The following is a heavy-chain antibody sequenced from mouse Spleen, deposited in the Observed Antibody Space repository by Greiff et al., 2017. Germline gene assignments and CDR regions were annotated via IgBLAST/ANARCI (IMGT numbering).Heavy chain of an antibody. CDR1: GFTFSDYG. Sequence: EVKLVESGGGLVKPGGSLKLSCAASGFTFSDYGMHWVRQAPEKGLEWVAYISSGSSTIYYADTVKGRFTISRDNAKNTRCLHMKSLRWEATDMDYCERLTVVPHWYFDVWGEGTTVTVSS. V-gene: IGHV5-17*01. CDR3: ERLTVVPHWYFDV. CDR2: ISSGSSTI. D-gene: IGHD1-1*01. J-gene: IGHJ1*01.